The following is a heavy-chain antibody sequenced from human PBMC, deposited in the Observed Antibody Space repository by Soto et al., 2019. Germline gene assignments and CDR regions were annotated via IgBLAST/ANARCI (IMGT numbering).Heavy chain of an antibody. V-gene: IGHV4-4*02. CDR2: MHHSGSI. J-gene: IGHJ4*02. CDR3: ARHDNIPLRSQYLDS. D-gene: IGHD1-1*01. CDR1: GDSISNNKW. Sequence: SETLSLTCSVSGDSISNNKWWSWVRQPPGKGLEWIGEMHHSGSIHYNASLKRRATLSVDNSRNQFSRQLTSVTAADTALYFCARHDNIPLRSQYLDSWGSGILLTVPS.